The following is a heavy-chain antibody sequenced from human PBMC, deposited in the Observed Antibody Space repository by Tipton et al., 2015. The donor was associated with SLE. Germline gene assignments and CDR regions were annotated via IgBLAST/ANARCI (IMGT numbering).Heavy chain of an antibody. V-gene: IGHV1-46*01. J-gene: IGHJ6*02. Sequence: QLVQSGAEVKKPGASVKVSCKASGYTFTSYYIHWVRRAPGQGLEWMGIINPSGGRTSYAQKFQGRVTMTRDTSTSTVYMDLSSLRAEDTAVYCGATLVESNHYCCGMDVWGQGTTVTVSS. CDR3: ATLVESNHYCCGMDV. D-gene: IGHD2-21*01. CDR1: GYTFTSYY. CDR2: INPSGGRT.